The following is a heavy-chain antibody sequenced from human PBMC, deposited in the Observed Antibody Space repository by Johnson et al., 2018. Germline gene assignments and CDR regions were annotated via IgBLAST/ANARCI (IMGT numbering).Heavy chain of an antibody. V-gene: IGHV3-23*04. CDR1: GFTFSSYA. D-gene: IGHD6-6*01. CDR3: SRDLAYSSSSTPFQH. CDR2: ISGGGGST. J-gene: IGHJ1*01. Sequence: VQLVQSGGGLVQPGGSXRLSCAASGFTFSSYAMSWVRQAPGKGLEWVSAISGGGGSTYYADSVKGRFTISSDTAKNSLHLQMNSLRAEDTAVYYCSRDLAYSSSSTPFQHWGQGTLVTVSS.